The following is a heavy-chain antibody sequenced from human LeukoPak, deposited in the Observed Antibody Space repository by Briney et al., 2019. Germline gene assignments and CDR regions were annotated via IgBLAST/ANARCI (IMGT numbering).Heavy chain of an antibody. D-gene: IGHD3-10*01. CDR1: GFTFTSSA. Sequence: GASVKVSCKASGFTFTSSAMQWVRQARGQRLEWIGWIVVGSGNTNYAQKFQERVTITRDMSTSTAYMELSSLRSEDTAVYYCAAEDTTMVRGVTTDYYYYGMDVWGQGTTVTVSS. J-gene: IGHJ6*02. CDR3: AAEDTTMVRGVTTDYYYYGMDV. V-gene: IGHV1-58*02. CDR2: IVVGSGNT.